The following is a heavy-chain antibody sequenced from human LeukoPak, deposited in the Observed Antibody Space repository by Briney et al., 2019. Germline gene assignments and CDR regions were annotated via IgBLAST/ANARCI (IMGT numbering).Heavy chain of an antibody. V-gene: IGHV1-2*02. D-gene: IGHD3-10*01. Sequence: ASVKVSCKASGYTFTGYYIHCVRQAPGQGLEWMGWINPNSGGTNYAQKFQGRVTMTTGTSISPAYMELSRLRSDDTAVYYCTRVVRGVTHFDYWGQGTLVTVSS. CDR1: GYTFTGYY. CDR2: INPNSGGT. CDR3: TRVVRGVTHFDY. J-gene: IGHJ4*02.